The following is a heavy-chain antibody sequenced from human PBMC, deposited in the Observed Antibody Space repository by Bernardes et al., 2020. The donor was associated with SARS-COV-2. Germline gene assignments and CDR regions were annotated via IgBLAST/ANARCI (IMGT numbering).Heavy chain of an antibody. CDR2: ISLSGTYI. J-gene: IGHJ6*02. Sequence: GGSLRLSCTASGFTFSTYNMNWVRQAPGKGLEWVSSISLSGTYIYYADSVKGRITISRDNAKNSMYLQMNSLRGDDTAVYYCARRLSRSGWDLYGMDVWGQGTPVTVSS. D-gene: IGHD6-19*01. V-gene: IGHV3-21*01. CDR3: ARRLSRSGWDLYGMDV. CDR1: GFTFSTYN.